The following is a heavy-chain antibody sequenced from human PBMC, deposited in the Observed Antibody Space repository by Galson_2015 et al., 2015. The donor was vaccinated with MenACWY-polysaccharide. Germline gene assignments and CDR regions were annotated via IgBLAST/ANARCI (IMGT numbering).Heavy chain of an antibody. CDR2: IKPDGTNK. CDR3: AQYPPSQYRGSYQGGAFGV. J-gene: IGHJ3*01. V-gene: IGHV3-7*01. CDR1: GFTFSTYW. Sequence: SLRLSCAASGFTFSTYWMSWVRQAPGKGLEWVANIKPDGTNKYYADSVKGRFTISRDNSKNTLYLQLNSLTPEDTAVYYCAQYPPSQYRGSYQGGAFGVWGQGTMVTVSS. D-gene: IGHD1-26*01.